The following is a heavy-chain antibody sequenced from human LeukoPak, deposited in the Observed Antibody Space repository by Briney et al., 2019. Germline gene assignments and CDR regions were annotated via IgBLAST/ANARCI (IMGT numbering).Heavy chain of an antibody. CDR2: INPNGGGT. J-gene: IGHJ4*02. Sequence: ASVKVSCKASGYTFTGYYMHWVRQAPGQGLEWMGWINPNGGGTNYAQKFQGRVNMTRDTSINTAYMDLRSLRSDDTAVYYCARDPRFPGIAVAGTGYYFDYWGQGTLVTVPS. V-gene: IGHV1-2*02. CDR1: GYTFTGYY. CDR3: ARDPRFPGIAVAGTGYYFDY. D-gene: IGHD6-19*01.